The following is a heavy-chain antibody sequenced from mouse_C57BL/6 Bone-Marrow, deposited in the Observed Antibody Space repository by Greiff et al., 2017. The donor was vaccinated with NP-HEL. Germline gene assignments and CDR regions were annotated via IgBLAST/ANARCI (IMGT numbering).Heavy chain of an antibody. Sequence: EVKLQESGAELVRPGASVKLSCTASGFNIKDDYMHWVKQRPEQGLEWIGWIDPENGDTEYASKFQGKATITADTSSNTAYLQLSSLTSEDTAVYYCAFSSPWYFDVWGTGTTVTVSS. CDR3: AFSSPWYFDV. J-gene: IGHJ1*03. CDR1: GFNIKDDY. V-gene: IGHV14-4*01. D-gene: IGHD1-1*01. CDR2: IDPENGDT.